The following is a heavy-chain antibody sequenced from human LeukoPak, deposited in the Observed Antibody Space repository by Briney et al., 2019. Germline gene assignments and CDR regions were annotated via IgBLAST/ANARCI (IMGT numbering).Heavy chain of an antibody. V-gene: IGHV1-2*02. CDR2: INPNSGGT. Sequence: ASVKVSCKASGYTFTGYYMHWVRQAPGQGLEWMGWINPNSGGTNYAQKFQGRVTMTRDTSISTAYMELSRLRSDDTAVYYCARDGCSGGSCLFDYWGQGTLVTVSS. CDR3: ARDGCSGGSCLFDY. J-gene: IGHJ4*02. D-gene: IGHD2-15*01. CDR1: GYTFTGYY.